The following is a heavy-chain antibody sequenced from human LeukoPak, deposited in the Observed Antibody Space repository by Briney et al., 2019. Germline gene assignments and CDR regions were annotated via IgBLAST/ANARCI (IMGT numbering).Heavy chain of an antibody. D-gene: IGHD4-11*01. CDR3: ARLAMTTVTYFMDV. CDR1: GYSFTSYW. CDR2: IYPGDSDT. J-gene: IGHJ6*02. Sequence: GESLQISCKGSGYSFTSYWIGWGRPMPGKGLGWMGIIYPGDSDTRYSPSFQGQVTISADKSISTAYLQWSSLKASDTAMYYCARLAMTTVTYFMDVWGQGTTVTVSS. V-gene: IGHV5-51*01.